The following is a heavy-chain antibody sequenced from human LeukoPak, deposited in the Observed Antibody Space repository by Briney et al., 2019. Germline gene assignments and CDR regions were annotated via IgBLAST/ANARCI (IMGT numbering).Heavy chain of an antibody. V-gene: IGHV1-2*02. Sequence: ASVKVSCKASGYTFTSYYMHWVRQAPGQGLEWMGWINPNSGGTNYAQKFQGRVTMTRDTSISTAYMELSRLRSDDTAVYYCARAGSSSWYSDYWSQGTLVTVSS. CDR2: INPNSGGT. J-gene: IGHJ4*02. D-gene: IGHD6-13*01. CDR1: GYTFTSYY. CDR3: ARAGSSSWYSDY.